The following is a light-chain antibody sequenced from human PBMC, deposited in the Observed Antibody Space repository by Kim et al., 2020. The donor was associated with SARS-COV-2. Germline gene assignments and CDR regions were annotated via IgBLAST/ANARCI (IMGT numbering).Light chain of an antibody. V-gene: IGLV3-21*04. Sequence: SYELTQPPSVSVAPGETARITCGGDNSGIKSVYWYQQKPGQAPVLVIYYDSLRPSGIPERFSGSNSGNTATMTISRVEAGDETDYYCQVWDSSSDNWVFGGGTQLTVL. J-gene: IGLJ3*02. CDR2: YDS. CDR1: NSGIKS. CDR3: QVWDSSSDNWV.